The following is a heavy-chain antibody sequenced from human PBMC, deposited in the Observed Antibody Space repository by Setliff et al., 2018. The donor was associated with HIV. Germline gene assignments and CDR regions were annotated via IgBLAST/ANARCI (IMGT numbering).Heavy chain of an antibody. Sequence: SETLYLTCSVSGDSLGSYYWSWIRQPPGKGLEWIGYIYHSGSSNSNPSLKSRVTLSGDTSKNQLSLKLSSVTAADTAVYCGARAQTDYYGMDVWGQGTTVTVSS. CDR2: IYHSGSS. J-gene: IGHJ6*02. CDR1: GDSLGSYY. CDR3: ARAQTDYYGMDV. V-gene: IGHV4-59*01.